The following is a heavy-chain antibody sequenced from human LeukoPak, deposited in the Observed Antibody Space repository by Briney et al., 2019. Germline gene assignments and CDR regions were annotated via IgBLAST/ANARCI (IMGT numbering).Heavy chain of an antibody. J-gene: IGHJ4*02. Sequence: SETLSLTCTVFGDSVTGYYLNWVRQPPGKGLEWIGHIYKIGTPNYNPSLKSRLTISADTSKNQFSLKLRSVTAADTAVYYCVIGVGWQPDYWGQGALVTVSS. V-gene: IGHV4-59*02. CDR3: VIGVGWQPDY. CDR1: GDSVTGYY. D-gene: IGHD2-15*01. CDR2: IYKIGTP.